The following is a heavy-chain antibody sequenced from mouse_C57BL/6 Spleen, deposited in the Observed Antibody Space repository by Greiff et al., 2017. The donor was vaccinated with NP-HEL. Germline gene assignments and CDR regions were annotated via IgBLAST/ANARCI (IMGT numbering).Heavy chain of an antibody. D-gene: IGHD1-2*01. Sequence: QVQLQQSGAELVKPGASVKISCKASGYAFSSYWMNWVKLRPGKGLEWIGQIYPGDGDTNYNGKFKGKATLTADKSSSTAYMQLSSLTSEDSAVYFCARSGFTTALDYWGQGTTLTVSS. CDR1: GYAFSSYW. CDR3: ARSGFTTALDY. J-gene: IGHJ2*01. CDR2: IYPGDGDT. V-gene: IGHV1-80*01.